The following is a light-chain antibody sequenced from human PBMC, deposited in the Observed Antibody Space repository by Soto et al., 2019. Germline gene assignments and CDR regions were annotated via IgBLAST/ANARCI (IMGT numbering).Light chain of an antibody. J-gene: IGKJ1*01. CDR1: QSVSSY. CDR2: DAS. Sequence: EIVLTQSPATLSLSPGERATLSRRASQSVSSYLAWYQQKPGQAPRLLIYDASNRATGIPARFSGSGSGTDFTLTISSLEPEDFAVYYCQRYGSSPKFGQGTKVDIK. CDR3: QRYGSSPK. V-gene: IGKV3-11*01.